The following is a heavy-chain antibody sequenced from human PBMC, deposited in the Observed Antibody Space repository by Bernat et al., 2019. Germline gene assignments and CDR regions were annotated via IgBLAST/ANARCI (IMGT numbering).Heavy chain of an antibody. J-gene: IGHJ6*02. CDR1: GYTFTSYD. CDR3: ARGIAVAGRRVYYGMDV. D-gene: IGHD6-19*01. Sequence: QVQLVQSGAEVKKPGASVKVSCKASGYTFTSYDINWVRQATGQGLEWMGWMNPNSGNTGYAQKFQGRVTMTRNTSMSTAYMELSSLRSEDTAVYYCARGIAVAGRRVYYGMDVWGQGTTVTVSS. CDR2: MNPNSGNT. V-gene: IGHV1-8*01.